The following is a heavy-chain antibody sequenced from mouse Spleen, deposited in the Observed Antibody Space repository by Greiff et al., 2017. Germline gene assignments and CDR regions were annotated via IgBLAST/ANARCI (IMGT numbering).Heavy chain of an antibody. V-gene: IGHV1-59*01. D-gene: IGHD3-3*01. CDR3: ARGGRLGYFDY. CDR1: GYTFTSYW. CDR2: IDPSDSYT. Sequence: QVQLQQPGAELVRPGTSVKLSCKASGYTFTSYWMHWVKQRPGQGLEWIGVIDPSDSYTNYNQKFKGKATLTVDTSSSTAYMQLSSLTSEDSAVYYCARGGRLGYFDYWGQGTTLTVSS. J-gene: IGHJ2*01.